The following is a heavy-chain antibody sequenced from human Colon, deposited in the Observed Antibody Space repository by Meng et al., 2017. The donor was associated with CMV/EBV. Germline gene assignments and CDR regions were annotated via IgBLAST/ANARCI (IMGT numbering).Heavy chain of an antibody. D-gene: IGHD6-13*01. Sequence: GESLKISCAASGLAVSDNYMNWVRQAPGKGPEWVSVIYSGGSAYYTDSVKGRFTISRDNAKNTVYLQMNSLRAEDTAVYYCARVLPGAVGSISYFDSWGQGTLVTVSS. CDR3: ARVLPGAVGSISYFDS. CDR1: GLAVSDNY. J-gene: IGHJ4*02. V-gene: IGHV3-53*01. CDR2: IYSGGSA.